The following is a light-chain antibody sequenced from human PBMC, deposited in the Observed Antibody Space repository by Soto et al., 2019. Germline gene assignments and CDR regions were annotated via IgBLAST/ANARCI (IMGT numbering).Light chain of an antibody. CDR3: QQNNAYPWT. V-gene: IGKV1-5*03. J-gene: IGKJ1*01. Sequence: DIQMTQSPSTLSASIGDRVTITCRASQTVNGWLAWYQQGPGKAPKLLIYDVSNLQGGVPSRFSGSGSGTEFTLTISSLQPDDFATYYCQQNNAYPWTFGQGTKVEIK. CDR1: QTVNGW. CDR2: DVS.